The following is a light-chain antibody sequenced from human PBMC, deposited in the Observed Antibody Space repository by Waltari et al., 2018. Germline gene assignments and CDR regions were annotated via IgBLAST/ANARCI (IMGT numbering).Light chain of an antibody. CDR2: NDR. Sequence: QSVLTQPPSASGTPGQRVTISCSVSPPNVRSNFVNWYHHPPGTAPKLLIFNDRDRPSGVPDRFSGSRSATSASLAISGLQSDDESTYYCASWDDRLDAYVFGTGTWVTVL. CDR3: ASWDDRLDAYV. V-gene: IGLV1-44*01. J-gene: IGLJ1*01. CDR1: PPNVRSNF.